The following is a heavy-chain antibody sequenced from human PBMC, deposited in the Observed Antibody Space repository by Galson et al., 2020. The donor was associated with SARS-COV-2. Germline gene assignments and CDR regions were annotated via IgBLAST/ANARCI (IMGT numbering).Heavy chain of an antibody. D-gene: IGHD3-10*01. CDR3: ARGRSVPVRDYYGSGSYYNVQPRKGNFDP. CDR2: INHSGST. J-gene: IGHJ5*02. Sequence: SETLSLTCAVSGGSFSGYYWSWIRQPPGKGLEWIGEINHSGSTNYNPSLTSRVTISVDTSKNQSSLKLSSVTAADTAVYYCARGRSVPVRDYYGSGSYYNVQPRKGNFDPWGQGTLVTVSS. CDR1: GGSFSGYY. V-gene: IGHV4-34*01.